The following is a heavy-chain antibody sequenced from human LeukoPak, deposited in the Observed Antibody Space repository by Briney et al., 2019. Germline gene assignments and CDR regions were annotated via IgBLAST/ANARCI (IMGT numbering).Heavy chain of an antibody. D-gene: IGHD5-18*01. CDR2: SFYTGST. V-gene: IGHV4-59*01. CDR1: GGSISPYY. Sequence: SETLSLTCTVSGGSISPYYWSWIRQPPGKGLEWIGYSFYTGSTNYNPSLKTRVTMSVDTSKNLFSLKLSSVTAADTAVYYCAREGNTYGSNWFDPWGQGTLVTVSS. CDR3: AREGNTYGSNWFDP. J-gene: IGHJ5*02.